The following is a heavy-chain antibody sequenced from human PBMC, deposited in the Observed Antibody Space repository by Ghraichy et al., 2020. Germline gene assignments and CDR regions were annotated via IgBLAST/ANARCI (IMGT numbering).Heavy chain of an antibody. Sequence: ASVKVSCKASGYTFTSYAMHWVRQAPGQRLEWMGWINAGNGNTKYSQKFQGRVTITRDTSASTAYMELSSLRSEDTAVYYCARDSSSSWYGNYYYGMDVWGQGTTVTVSS. D-gene: IGHD6-13*01. CDR2: INAGNGNT. CDR3: ARDSSSSWYGNYYYGMDV. V-gene: IGHV1-3*01. CDR1: GYTFTSYA. J-gene: IGHJ6*02.